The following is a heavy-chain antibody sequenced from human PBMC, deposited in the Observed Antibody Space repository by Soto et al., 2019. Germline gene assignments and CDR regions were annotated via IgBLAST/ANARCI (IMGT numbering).Heavy chain of an antibody. CDR1: SGCISSSNW. J-gene: IGHJ6*03. CDR3: ARTMVRGVPYYYYYMDV. Sequence: QVQLQESGPGLVKPSGTLSLTCAVSSGCISSSNWWSWVRQPPGKGLVWIGGIYHSGSTNYNPSLKSRVTISVDKSKNQYFLKLSSVTAADTAVYYCARTMVRGVPYYYYYMDVWGKGTTVTVSS. D-gene: IGHD3-10*01. V-gene: IGHV4-4*02. CDR2: IYHSGST.